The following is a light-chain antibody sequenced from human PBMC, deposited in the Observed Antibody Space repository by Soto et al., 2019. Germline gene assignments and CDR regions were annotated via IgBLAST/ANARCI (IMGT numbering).Light chain of an antibody. CDR1: QSVSSY. V-gene: IGKV3-11*01. CDR2: DAS. J-gene: IGKJ4*01. Sequence: IVLTQSPATLSLSPGEGATLSCRASQSVSSYLAWYQQKPGQAPRLLIYDASNRATGIPARFSGSGSGTDFTLTISSLEPEVFAVYFCQQRSNCPLTFGGGTKVEIK. CDR3: QQRSNCPLT.